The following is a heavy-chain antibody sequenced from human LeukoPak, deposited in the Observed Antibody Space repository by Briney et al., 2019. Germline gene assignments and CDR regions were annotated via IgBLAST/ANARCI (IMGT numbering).Heavy chain of an antibody. Sequence: PGGSLRLPCAASGFTVSSSYMYWVRQAPGKGLEWVSFFYRGDSTYYAESVRGRFTISRDNSKNTLYLLMNSLIPEDTAVYYCAREVVSTPSYFDSWGQGTLVTVSS. D-gene: IGHD2-15*01. CDR1: GFTVSSSY. CDR3: AREVVSTPSYFDS. J-gene: IGHJ4*02. CDR2: FYRGDST. V-gene: IGHV3-53*01.